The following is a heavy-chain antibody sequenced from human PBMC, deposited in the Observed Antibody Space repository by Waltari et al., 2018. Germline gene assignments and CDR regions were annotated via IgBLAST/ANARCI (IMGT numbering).Heavy chain of an antibody. CDR2: VNPDSGAT. V-gene: IGHV1-8*02. CDR1: GYTFINYE. Sequence: QVQLVQSGAEVLKPGASVKVSCLASGYTFINYEINWVRQAAGQGFEWMGWVNPDSGATAYAQKFQGRITMTWDTSISTAYMELSNLRSDDTAVLYCARGRDVFANFDYNWFDPWGQGTLVTVSS. CDR3: ARGRDVFANFDYNWFDP. D-gene: IGHD3-3*01. J-gene: IGHJ5*02.